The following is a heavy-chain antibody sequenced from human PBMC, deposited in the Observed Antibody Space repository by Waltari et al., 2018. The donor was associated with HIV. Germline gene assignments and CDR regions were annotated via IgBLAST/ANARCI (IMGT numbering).Heavy chain of an antibody. V-gene: IGHV3-74*01. CDR2: LTKYGRKT. Sequence: EVQLVWSGGGLVPPGESLRLSCVAPGFNLTEDWMHWVRPVPGKGPLWCSRLTKYGRKTIYADSVQGRFTISRAMAKNTISLEFSSVGFEDNGVYYCVRNEVWQRFHSFEHWGQGTLVTVSS. CDR1: GFNLTEDW. J-gene: IGHJ1*01. CDR3: VRNEVWQRFHSFEH. D-gene: IGHD5-12*01.